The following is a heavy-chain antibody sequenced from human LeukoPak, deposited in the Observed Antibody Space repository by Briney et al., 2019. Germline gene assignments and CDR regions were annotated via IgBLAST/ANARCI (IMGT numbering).Heavy chain of an antibody. D-gene: IGHD4-11*01. CDR3: ASLDYSNYMGY. V-gene: IGHV4-59*08. Sequence: PETLSLTCTVSGGSISSYYWSWIRQPPGKGLEWIGYIYYSGSTNYNPSLKSRVTISVDTSKNQFSLKLSSVTAADTAVYYCASLDYSNYMGYWGQGTLVTVSS. CDR2: IYYSGST. J-gene: IGHJ4*02. CDR1: GGSISSYY.